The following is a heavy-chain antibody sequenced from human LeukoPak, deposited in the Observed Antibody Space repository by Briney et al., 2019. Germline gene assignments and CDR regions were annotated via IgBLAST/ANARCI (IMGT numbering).Heavy chain of an antibody. D-gene: IGHD4-23*01. J-gene: IGHJ4*02. CDR3: ARVNPDYGGNSRVDY. CDR1: GGSISSYY. CDR2: IYYSGST. V-gene: IGHV4-59*01. Sequence: PSETLSLTCTVSGGSISSYYWSWIRQPPGKGLEWLGYIYYSGSTNYNPSLKSRVTISVDTSKNQFSLKLSSVTAADTAVYYCARVNPDYGGNSRVDYWGQGTLVTVSS.